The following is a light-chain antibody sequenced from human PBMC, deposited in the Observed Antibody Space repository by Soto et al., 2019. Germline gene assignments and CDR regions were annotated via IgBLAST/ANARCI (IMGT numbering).Light chain of an antibody. V-gene: IGKV1-5*01. Sequence: DIQMTHSPSSLSASVGDRVAITCRSSQSISSWLAWYQQKPGKAPKLLIYDASSLESGVPQRFSGSGSGKEFTLTISSLQTDDFSTYYCQQYHSYWTFGQGTKVDIK. CDR3: QQYHSYWT. J-gene: IGKJ1*01. CDR1: QSISSW. CDR2: DAS.